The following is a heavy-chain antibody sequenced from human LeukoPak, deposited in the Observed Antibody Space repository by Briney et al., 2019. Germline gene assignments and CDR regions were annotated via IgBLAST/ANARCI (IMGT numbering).Heavy chain of an antibody. CDR3: ARVRSRYSGSWLYY. CDR2: ISHSGST. D-gene: IGHD6-13*01. Sequence: PSETLSLTCAAYGGSSSGYYWSWIRQPPGKGLEWIGEISHSGSTNYNPSLKSRVTISVDTSKNQFSLKLSSVTAADTAVYYCARVRSRYSGSWLYYWGQGTLVTVSS. CDR1: GGSSSGYY. J-gene: IGHJ4*02. V-gene: IGHV4-34*01.